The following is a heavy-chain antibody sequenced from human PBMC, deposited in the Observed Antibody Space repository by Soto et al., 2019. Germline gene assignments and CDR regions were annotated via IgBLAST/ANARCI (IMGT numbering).Heavy chain of an antibody. J-gene: IGHJ4*02. CDR1: GGSISSYY. V-gene: IGHV4-59*08. D-gene: IGHD6-13*01. Sequence: SETLSLTCTVSGGSISSYYWSWIRQPPGKGLEWIGYIYYSGSTNYNPSLKSRVTISVDTSKNQFSLKLSSVTAADTAVYYCASFRPKTYSSSWYYFDYWGQGTLVTVSS. CDR2: IYYSGST. CDR3: ASFRPKTYSSSWYYFDY.